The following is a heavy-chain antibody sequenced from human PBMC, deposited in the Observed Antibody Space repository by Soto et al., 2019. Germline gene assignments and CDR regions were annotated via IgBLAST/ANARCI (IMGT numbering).Heavy chain of an antibody. Sequence: GGSLRLSCAASGFSFSSYPMSWVRQAPGKGLEWVSAIGSSDVSTYYADSVKGRFTVSRDNSQNKLHVQMNSLRAEDTAVYYCANGSQQQVFDPCGQVTLVTV. J-gene: IGHJ5*02. D-gene: IGHD1-1*01. CDR3: ANGSQQQVFDP. CDR2: IGSSDVST. V-gene: IGHV3-23*01. CDR1: GFSFSSYP.